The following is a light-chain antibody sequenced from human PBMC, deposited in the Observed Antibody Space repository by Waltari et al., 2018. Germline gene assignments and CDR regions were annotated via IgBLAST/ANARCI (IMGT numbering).Light chain of an antibody. J-gene: IGKJ2*03. CDR2: DAS. V-gene: IGKV1-33*01. Sequence: DIPMTQSPSSLSASVGDRVTITCQASQDISNYLNWYQQKPGEAPKLLIYDASNLETGVPSRFSGSGSGTDFTFTISSLQPEDIATYYCQQYDNLPCFGQGTKLEIK. CDR3: QQYDNLPC. CDR1: QDISNY.